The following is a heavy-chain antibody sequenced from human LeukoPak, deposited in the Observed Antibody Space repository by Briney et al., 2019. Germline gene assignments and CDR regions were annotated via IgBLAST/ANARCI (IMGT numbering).Heavy chain of an antibody. J-gene: IGHJ3*02. V-gene: IGHV3-21*01. Sequence: GGSLRLSCAASGFTFSSYSMNWVRQAPGKGLEWVSSISSSSSYIYYADSVKGRFTISRDNAKNSLYLQMNSLRAEDTAVYYCARDRMATIDSFDIWGQGTTVTVSS. CDR2: ISSSSSYI. D-gene: IGHD5-24*01. CDR1: GFTFSSYS. CDR3: ARDRMATIDSFDI.